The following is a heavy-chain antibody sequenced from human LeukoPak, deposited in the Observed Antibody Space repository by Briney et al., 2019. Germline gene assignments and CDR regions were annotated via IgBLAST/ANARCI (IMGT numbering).Heavy chain of an antibody. CDR1: GFTFSDYY. Sequence: GGSLRLSCAASGFTFSDYYMSWIRQAPGKGLEWVSYISSSGSTIYYADSVKGRFTISRDNAKNSLYLQMSSLRAEDTAVYYCARESYYGDYHFDYWGQGTLVTVSS. CDR3: ARESYYGDYHFDY. V-gene: IGHV3-11*04. CDR2: ISSSGSTI. J-gene: IGHJ4*02. D-gene: IGHD4-17*01.